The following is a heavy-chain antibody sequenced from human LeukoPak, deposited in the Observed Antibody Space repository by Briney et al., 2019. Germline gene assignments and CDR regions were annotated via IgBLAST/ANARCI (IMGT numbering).Heavy chain of an antibody. CDR1: GYSISSGYY. Sequence: SETLSLTCTVSGYSISSGYYWGWIRPPPGKGLEWIGSIYHSGSTYYNPSLKSRVTISVDTSKNQFSLKLSSVTAADTAVYYCARVVGATKGSDYWGQGTLVTVSS. CDR3: ARVVGATKGSDY. CDR2: IYHSGST. D-gene: IGHD1-26*01. J-gene: IGHJ4*02. V-gene: IGHV4-38-2*02.